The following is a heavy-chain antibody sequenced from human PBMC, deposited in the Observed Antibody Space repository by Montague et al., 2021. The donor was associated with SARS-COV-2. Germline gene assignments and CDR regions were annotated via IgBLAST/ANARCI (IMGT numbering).Heavy chain of an antibody. CDR3: ARETMTADAFDI. V-gene: IGHV4-59*02. J-gene: IGHJ3*02. D-gene: IGHD1-14*01. CDR2: FYSVGST. CDR1: GASVGSSD. Sequence: SETLSLTCTVSGASVGSSDWGWIRQSPGKGLEWIGYFYSVGSTDYNPSLKSRATISRDTSQNQFSLKVRSVTAADTAVYYCARETMTADAFDIWGQGTTVTVSS.